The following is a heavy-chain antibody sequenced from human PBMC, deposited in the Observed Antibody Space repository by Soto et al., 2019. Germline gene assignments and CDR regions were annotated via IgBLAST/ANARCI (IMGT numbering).Heavy chain of an antibody. CDR1: GGSISSRSYY. V-gene: IGHV4-39*01. CDR3: AKHKMVYYDILSCNHPSKGFDP. CDR2: IYYSGST. J-gene: IGHJ5*02. Sequence: PSETLSLTCTVSGGSISSRSYYWGWIRQPPGKGLEWIGRIYYSGSTYYNPSLKSRVTISVDTSKNQFSLKLSSVTAADTAVYYCAKHKMVYYDILSCNHPSKGFDPLDQRTLVTVSS. D-gene: IGHD3-9*01.